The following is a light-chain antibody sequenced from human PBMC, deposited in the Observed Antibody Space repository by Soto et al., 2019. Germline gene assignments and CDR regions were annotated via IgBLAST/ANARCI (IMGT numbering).Light chain of an antibody. CDR2: DV. CDR1: SSDVGGSNY. V-gene: IGLV2-14*01. Sequence: QSALTQPASVSGGPGQSITIYCTGTSSDVGGSNYVSWYQLSPGKAPQLLIYDVDRPSGFSSRFSGSKSGKTASLTISGLQAEDEADYYCNSYTSSGTVVFGGGTKVTVL. J-gene: IGLJ2*01. CDR3: NSYTSSGTVV.